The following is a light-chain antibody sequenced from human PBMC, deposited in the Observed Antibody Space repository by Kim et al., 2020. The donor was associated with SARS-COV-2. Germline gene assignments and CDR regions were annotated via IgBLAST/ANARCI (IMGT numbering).Light chain of an antibody. J-gene: IGKJ3*01. Sequence: SPGERATLPRRASQSVSSYLTWYQQKPGQAPRLLIYDASNRATGIPARFSGSGSGTDFTLTISSLEPEDFAVYYCQQRSNWPSFTFGPGTKVDIK. V-gene: IGKV3-11*01. CDR2: DAS. CDR3: QQRSNWPSFT. CDR1: QSVSSY.